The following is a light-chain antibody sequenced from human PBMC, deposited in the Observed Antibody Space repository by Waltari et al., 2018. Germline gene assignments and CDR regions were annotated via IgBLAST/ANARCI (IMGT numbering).Light chain of an antibody. CDR2: DHS. CDR3: QSFDSTLTAYVV. J-gene: IGLJ2*01. Sequence: QSVLTQPPPVSGAPGQRVTISCTGSCPNIGAGYDEHWYQQLPGTAPKLLIYDHSNRPSVVPDRFSASKSGTSASLAINGLQAEDEADSYCQSFDSTLTAYVVFGGGTKLTVL. CDR1: CPNIGAGYD. V-gene: IGLV1-40*01.